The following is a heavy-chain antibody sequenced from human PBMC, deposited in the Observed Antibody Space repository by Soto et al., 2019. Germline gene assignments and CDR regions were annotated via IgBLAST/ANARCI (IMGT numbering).Heavy chain of an antibody. D-gene: IGHD6-13*01. V-gene: IGHV1-69*06. Sequence: QVQLVQSGAEAKKPGSSVKVSCKTSGGTFSSYAISWVRQAPGQGLEWMGGIVPLFRTTNYAQKFQGRVTITADTSTYTXYXXXSGLRSGDTAVYYCARGGYSSTWSNLLDRSGLDVWGQGTTVTVSS. CDR2: IVPLFRTT. CDR3: ARGGYSSTWSNLLDRSGLDV. CDR1: GGTFSSYA. J-gene: IGHJ6*02.